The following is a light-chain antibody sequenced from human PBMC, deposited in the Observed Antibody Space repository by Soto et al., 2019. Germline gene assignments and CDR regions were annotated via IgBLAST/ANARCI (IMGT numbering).Light chain of an antibody. CDR2: RTS. V-gene: IGKV3-15*01. Sequence: ETVMTQSPATLSVSPGERATLSCRASQSISSNLAWYQQKPGQAPRLLMFRTSTRATGVPARFSGSGSGTEFNITISSLQSEDFAVYYCQQYNNWLALTFGGGTKVDIK. CDR1: QSISSN. J-gene: IGKJ4*01. CDR3: QQYNNWLALT.